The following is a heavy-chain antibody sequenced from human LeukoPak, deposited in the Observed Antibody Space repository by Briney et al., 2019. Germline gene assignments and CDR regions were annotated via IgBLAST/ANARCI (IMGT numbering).Heavy chain of an antibody. CDR1: GYMFTNYD. Sequence: ASVKVSCKASGYMFTNYDIRWVRQAPGQGLECMGWISAYNGNTNYAQKLQGRVTMTTDTSTSTAYRELRSLRSDDTAVYYCARETGTNEYFDYWGQGTLVTVSS. J-gene: IGHJ4*02. D-gene: IGHD1-7*01. CDR2: ISAYNGNT. CDR3: ARETGTNEYFDY. V-gene: IGHV1-18*01.